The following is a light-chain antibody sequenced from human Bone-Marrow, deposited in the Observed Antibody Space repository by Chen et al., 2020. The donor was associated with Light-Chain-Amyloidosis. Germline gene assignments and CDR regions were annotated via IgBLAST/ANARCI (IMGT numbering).Light chain of an antibody. CDR3: SSYTSSRTLV. Sequence: QSALTQPASVPGPPGQPITISCTGTSSDVGGYNYVSWYQQHPGKAPKLMIYDVSNRPSGVSNRFSGSKSGNTASLTISGLQAEDEADYYCSSYTSSRTLVFGTGTKVTVL. J-gene: IGLJ1*01. CDR1: SSDVGGYNY. CDR2: DVS. V-gene: IGLV2-14*03.